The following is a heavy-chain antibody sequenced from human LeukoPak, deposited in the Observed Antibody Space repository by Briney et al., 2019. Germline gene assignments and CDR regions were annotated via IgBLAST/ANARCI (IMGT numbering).Heavy chain of an antibody. CDR3: AKKGIQLWLDLSY. CDR1: GYTFTSYG. CDR2: ISAYNGNT. Sequence: ASVKVSCKSSGYTFTSYGISWVRQAPGQGLEWMGWISAYNGNTHYAQKLQGRVTMTTDTSTSTAYMELRSLRCDDTAVYYCAKKGIQLWLDLSYWGQGTLVTVSS. D-gene: IGHD5-18*01. V-gene: IGHV1-18*01. J-gene: IGHJ4*02.